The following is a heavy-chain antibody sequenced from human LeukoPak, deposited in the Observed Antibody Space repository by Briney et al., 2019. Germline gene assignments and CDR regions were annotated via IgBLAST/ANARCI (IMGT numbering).Heavy chain of an antibody. V-gene: IGHV3-49*04. CDR1: GFTFGDYA. D-gene: IGHD3-22*01. CDR2: IRGKPSGGTT. Sequence: GGSLRLSCPASGFTFGDYAMSWVRQAPGKGLEWVRFIRGKPSGGTTEYAASVKGRFTISRDDSKSIAYLQMNRLKTEDTAVYYCTRGLYDSSGYYHYWGQGTLVTVSS. J-gene: IGHJ4*02. CDR3: TRGLYDSSGYYHY.